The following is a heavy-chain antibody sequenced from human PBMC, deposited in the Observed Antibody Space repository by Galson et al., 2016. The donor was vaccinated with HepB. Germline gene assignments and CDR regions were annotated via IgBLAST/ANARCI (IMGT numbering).Heavy chain of an antibody. CDR3: ACWRGSVDSWSRPLDD. CDR1: GFSFSRYW. V-gene: IGHV3-74*01. Sequence: SLRLSCAASGFSFSRYWMHWVRQAPGKGLVWVSRISPDGSSTRYADSVKGRFTISRDNAKNTMHLQMNSLRAEDTALYHCACWRGSVDSWSRPLDDWGQGSLVTVSS. CDR2: ISPDGSST. D-gene: IGHD3-3*01. J-gene: IGHJ1*01.